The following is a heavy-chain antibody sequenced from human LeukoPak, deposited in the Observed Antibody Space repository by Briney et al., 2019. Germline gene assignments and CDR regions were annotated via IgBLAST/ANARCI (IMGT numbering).Heavy chain of an antibody. CDR1: GGTFSSYA. V-gene: IGHV1-69*13. Sequence: GASVKVSCKASGGTFSSYAISWVRQAPGQGLEWMGGIIPIFGTANYAQKFQGRVTITADESTSTVYLEVSSLRSEDTAVYYCARDRGTTGSFYFDYWGQGTLVTVSS. CDR3: ARDRGTTGSFYFDY. D-gene: IGHD4-11*01. CDR2: IIPIFGTA. J-gene: IGHJ4*02.